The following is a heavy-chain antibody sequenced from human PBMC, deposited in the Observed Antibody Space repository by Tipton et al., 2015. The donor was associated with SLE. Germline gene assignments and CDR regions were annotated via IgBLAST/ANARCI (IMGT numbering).Heavy chain of an antibody. V-gene: IGHV4-39*07. D-gene: IGHD3-3*01. Sequence: TLSLTCTVSNGSISSSPYYWGWIRQSPGKGLEWVGSMYYSGSTYYNPSLKSRVTISVDTSKNQFSLKLSSVTAADTALYYCARPGSPFWSGYPFDYWGQGTLVTVSS. CDR1: NGSISSSPYY. CDR2: MYYSGST. J-gene: IGHJ4*02. CDR3: ARPGSPFWSGYPFDY.